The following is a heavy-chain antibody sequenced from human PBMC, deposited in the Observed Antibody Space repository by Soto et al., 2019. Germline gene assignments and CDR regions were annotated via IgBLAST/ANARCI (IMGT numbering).Heavy chain of an antibody. CDR3: ERDRVLRFLEWHINYGMDV. Sequence: PGGSLRLSCAASGFTFSSYAMHWVRQAPGKGLEWVAVISYDGSNKYYADSVKGRFTISRDNSKNTLYLQMNSLRAEDTAVYYCERDRVLRFLEWHINYGMDVWGQGTTVTVSS. CDR2: ISYDGSNK. J-gene: IGHJ6*02. D-gene: IGHD3-3*01. CDR1: GFTFSSYA. V-gene: IGHV3-30-3*01.